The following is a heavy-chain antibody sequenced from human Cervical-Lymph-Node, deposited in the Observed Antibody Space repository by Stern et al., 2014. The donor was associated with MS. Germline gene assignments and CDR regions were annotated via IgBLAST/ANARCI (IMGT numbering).Heavy chain of an antibody. V-gene: IGHV4-61*02. CDR3: ARGDRRLRAFDL. Sequence: VQLEESGPGLVKPSQTLSLTCTVSGASMTTGSYYWNWIRQPAGKGVEWIGQIYTSGSASYHPSLKNRLSMSVDTSKNQFSRILSSVTAADTAVYYCARGDRRLRAFDLWGQGTMVTVSS. CDR1: GASMTTGSYY. CDR2: IYTSGSA. D-gene: IGHD2-21*02. J-gene: IGHJ3*01.